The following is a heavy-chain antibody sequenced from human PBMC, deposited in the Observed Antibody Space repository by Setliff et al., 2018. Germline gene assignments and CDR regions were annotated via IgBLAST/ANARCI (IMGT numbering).Heavy chain of an antibody. CDR2: VYSGSPNT. CDR1: GFTFSTYA. J-gene: IGHJ4*01. V-gene: IGHV3-23*03. Sequence: GSLRLSCAASGFTFSTYAMSWVRQAPGKGLEWVSVVYSGSPNTYYAASVKGRFTISRDNSKNTLYLQMNSLRVEDSGVYYCAKDRDNRWHNFDSWGHGVLVTVSS. D-gene: IGHD1-1*01. CDR3: AKDRDNRWHNFDS.